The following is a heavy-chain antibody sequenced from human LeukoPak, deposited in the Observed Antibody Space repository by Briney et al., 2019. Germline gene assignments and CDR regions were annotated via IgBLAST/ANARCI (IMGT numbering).Heavy chain of an antibody. V-gene: IGHV2-5*01. CDR1: GIPLSTTGVG. J-gene: IGHJ4*02. CDR3: ARTIIRVRGVVREIDY. CDR2: IDWTDDK. Sequence: SGPTLVKPTQTLTLTCTLSGIPLSTTGVGVGWIRQPPGKALEWLALIDWTDDKRYRPSLESRLTITQDTSRNQVVLTMTNMDPVDTATYYCARTIIRVRGVVREIDYWGRGTLVTVSS. D-gene: IGHD3-10*01.